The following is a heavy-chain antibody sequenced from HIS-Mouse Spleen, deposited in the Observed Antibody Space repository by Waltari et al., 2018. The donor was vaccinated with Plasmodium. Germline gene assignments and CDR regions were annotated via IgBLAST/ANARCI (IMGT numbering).Heavy chain of an antibody. D-gene: IGHD1-26*01. CDR2: SYYSGST. CDR1: GGSISSSSYC. V-gene: IGHV4-39*01. CDR3: ARRGGSYYYFDY. J-gene: IGHJ4*02. Sequence: QLQLQESGPGLVKPSETLSLTCTVSGGSISSSSYCWGWIRQPPGKGLEWIGSSYYSGSTYYNPSLKSRVTISVDTSKNQFSLKLSSVTAADTAVYYCARRGGSYYYFDYWGQGTLVTVSS.